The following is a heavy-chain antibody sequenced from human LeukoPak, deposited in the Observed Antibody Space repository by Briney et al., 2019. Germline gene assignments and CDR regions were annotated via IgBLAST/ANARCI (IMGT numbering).Heavy chain of an antibody. CDR2: ISAYNGDT. CDR1: GYTFSSYG. J-gene: IGHJ6*03. V-gene: IGHV1-18*01. D-gene: IGHD1-26*01. Sequence: ASVKVSCKASGYTFSSYGINWVRQAPGEGLEWMGWISAYNGDTIYAQKFQGRVTMTADTSTNTAYMDLRSLRSDDTAAYYCARASGHYYYYYMDVWAKGTTVTISS. CDR3: ARASGHYYYYYMDV.